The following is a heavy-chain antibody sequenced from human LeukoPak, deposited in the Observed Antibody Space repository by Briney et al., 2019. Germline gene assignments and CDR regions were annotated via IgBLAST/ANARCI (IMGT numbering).Heavy chain of an antibody. Sequence: ASVKVSCKASGYTFTSYGISWVRQAPGQGLEWMGWISAYNGNTNYAHKLQGRVTMTTDTSTSTAYMELRSLRSDDTAVYYCARGPPLRYFDWLSHYYYYMDVWGKGTTVTVSS. J-gene: IGHJ6*03. CDR2: ISAYNGNT. CDR1: GYTFTSYG. CDR3: ARGPPLRYFDWLSHYYYYMDV. D-gene: IGHD3-9*01. V-gene: IGHV1-18*01.